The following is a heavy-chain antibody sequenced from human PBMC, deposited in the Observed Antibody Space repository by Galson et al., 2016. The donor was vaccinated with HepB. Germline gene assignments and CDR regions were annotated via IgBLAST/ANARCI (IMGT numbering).Heavy chain of an antibody. CDR1: GLTFSDYA. V-gene: IGHV3-23*01. CDR3: ARLPVSAPDANAGFYS. J-gene: IGHJ4*02. CDR2: ISGSADST. D-gene: IGHD6-13*01. Sequence: SLRLSCAASGLTFSDYAMAWVRQAPGKGLEWVSDISGSADSTHYADSVKGRFTISRDNSKNTFYLQMNTLSVEDTAIYFCARLPVSAPDANAGFYSWGQGILVTVSS.